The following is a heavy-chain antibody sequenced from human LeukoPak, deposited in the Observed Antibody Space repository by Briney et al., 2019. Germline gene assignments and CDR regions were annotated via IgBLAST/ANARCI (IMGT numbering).Heavy chain of an antibody. CDR2: ISSSGSTI. D-gene: IGHD3-10*02. CDR3: AELGITMIGGV. J-gene: IGHJ6*04. V-gene: IGHV3-48*03. CDR1: GFTFSSYE. Sequence: GGSLRLSCAASGFTFSSYEMNWVRQAPGKGLEWVSYISSSGSTIYYADSVKGRFTISRDNAKNALYLQMNSLRAEDTAVYYCAELGITMIGGVWGKGTTVTISS.